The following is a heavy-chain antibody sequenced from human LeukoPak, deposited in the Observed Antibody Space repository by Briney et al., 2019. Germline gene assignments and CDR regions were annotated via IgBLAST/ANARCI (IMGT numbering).Heavy chain of an antibody. Sequence: GGSLRLSCAAPGFTFSDYYMSWIRQAPGKGLEWVSYISSSGSTIYYADSVKGRFTISRDNAKNSLYLQMNSLRAEDTAVYYCARSASYSNYAHFDYWGQGTLVTVSS. CDR3: ARSASYSNYAHFDY. V-gene: IGHV3-11*04. J-gene: IGHJ4*02. D-gene: IGHD4-11*01. CDR1: GFTFSDYY. CDR2: ISSSGSTI.